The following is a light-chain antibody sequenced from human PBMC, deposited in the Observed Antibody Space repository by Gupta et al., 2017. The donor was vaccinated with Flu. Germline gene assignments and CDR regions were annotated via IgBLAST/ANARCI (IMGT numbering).Light chain of an antibody. V-gene: IGKV3-20*01. CDR3: QQYVTSPRYT. J-gene: IGKJ2*01. CDR2: GAS. Sequence: EIVLTQSPGTLSLSPGERATLSCRASESVSASYLAWYQQRPGQSPRLLIYGASSRASGIPERFSGRGSGTDFTLTISSLEPEDFAVYYCQQYVTSPRYTFGQGTKLEIK. CDR1: ESVSASY.